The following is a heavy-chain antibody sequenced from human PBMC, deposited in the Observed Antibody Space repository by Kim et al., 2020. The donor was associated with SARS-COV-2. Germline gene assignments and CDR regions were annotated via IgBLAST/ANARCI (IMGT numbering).Heavy chain of an antibody. CDR2: INHSGST. CDR3: ASCHGAYVDYYGMDV. D-gene: IGHD4-17*01. V-gene: IGHV4-34*01. Sequence: SETLSLTCAVYGGSFSGYYWSWIRQPPGKGLEWIGEINHSGSTNYNPSLKSRVTISVDTSTNQFSLKLSSVTAADTAVYYCASCHGAYVDYYGMDVWGQGTTVTVSS. J-gene: IGHJ6*02. CDR1: GGSFSGYY.